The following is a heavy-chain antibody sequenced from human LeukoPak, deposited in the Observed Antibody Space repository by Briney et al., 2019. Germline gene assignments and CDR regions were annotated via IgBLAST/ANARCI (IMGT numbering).Heavy chain of an antibody. D-gene: IGHD6-19*01. CDR3: VAGTELVY. CDR1: GFTFSSYA. J-gene: IGHJ4*02. V-gene: IGHV3-48*02. CDR2: ISSTTTIT. Sequence: GGSLRLSCAASGFTFSSYAMHWVRQAPGKGLEWISYISSTTTITYYADSVKGRFTISRDNAKNSLYLQMNILRDEATAVYYCVAGTELVYWGQGTLVTVSS.